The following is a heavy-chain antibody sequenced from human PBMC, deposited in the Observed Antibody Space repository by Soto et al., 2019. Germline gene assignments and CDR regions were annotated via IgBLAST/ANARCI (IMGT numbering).Heavy chain of an antibody. CDR3: ARRYGGNFDY. CDR2: IYYSGST. V-gene: IGHV4-59*01. D-gene: IGHD1-26*01. Sequence: QVQLQESGPGLVKPSETLSLTCTVSGGSISSYYWSWIRQPPGKGLEWIGYIYYSGSTNYNPSLRRRVTISVDTSKTHFSLKLSSVTAADTAAYYCARRYGGNFDYWGQGTLVTVSS. J-gene: IGHJ4*02. CDR1: GGSISSYY.